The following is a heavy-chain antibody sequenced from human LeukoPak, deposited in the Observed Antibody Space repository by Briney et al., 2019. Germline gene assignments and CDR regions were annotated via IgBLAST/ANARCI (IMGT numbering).Heavy chain of an antibody. D-gene: IGHD2-15*01. CDR2: ISSSSTTI. V-gene: IGHV3-48*04. CDR3: ARDHGRSYWS. CDR1: GFTLSNYV. Sequence: GGSLRLSCAASGFTLSNYVMNWVRQAAGKGLEWVSYISSSSTTIYYTDSVKGRFTVSRDDAKNSLYLQMTSLRTEATAVYFCARDHGRSYWSWGTGTLVTASS. J-gene: IGHJ4*01.